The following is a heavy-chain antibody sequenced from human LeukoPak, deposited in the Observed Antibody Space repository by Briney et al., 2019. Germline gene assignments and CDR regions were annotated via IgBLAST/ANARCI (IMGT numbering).Heavy chain of an antibody. V-gene: IGHV3-23*01. D-gene: IGHD2-15*01. CDR1: GFTVSSNY. J-gene: IGHJ4*02. CDR2: ISGSGGST. Sequence: GGSLRLSCAASGFTVSSNYMTWVRQAPGKGLEWVSVISGSGGSTYSADSVKGRFTISRDNSKYTLYLQMNSLRAEDTAVYYCARGVGYCSGGKCYFDFWGQGTLVTVSS. CDR3: ARGVGYCSGGKCYFDF.